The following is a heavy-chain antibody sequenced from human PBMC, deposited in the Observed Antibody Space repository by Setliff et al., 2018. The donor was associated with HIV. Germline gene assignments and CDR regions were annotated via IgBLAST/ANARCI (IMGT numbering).Heavy chain of an antibody. V-gene: IGHV1-8*02. J-gene: IGHJ6*02. CDR1: GYTFTSYD. CDR2: MNPNSGNT. D-gene: IGHD3-3*01. CDR3: ARGLVGYYNFWSGYFAGYYYYYGMDV. Sequence: GASVKVSCKASGYTFTSYDINWVRQATGQGLEWMGWMNPNSGNTGYAQKFQGRVTMTRNASISTAYMELSSLRSEDTAVYYFARGLVGYYNFWSGYFAGYYYYYGMDVWGQGTTVTVSS.